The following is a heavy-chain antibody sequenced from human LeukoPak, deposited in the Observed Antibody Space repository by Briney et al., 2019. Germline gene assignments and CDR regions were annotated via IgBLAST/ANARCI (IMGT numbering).Heavy chain of an antibody. CDR1: GFTFSSYA. V-gene: IGHV3-23*01. Sequence: PGGSLRLSCAASGFTFSSYAMSWVRQAPGKGLEWVSAISGSGGSTYYADSVKGRFTISRDNSKNTLYLQMNSLRAEDTAVYYCAKALDGSSSWIAEYFQHWGQGTLVTVSS. D-gene: IGHD6-13*01. CDR2: ISGSGGST. J-gene: IGHJ1*01. CDR3: AKALDGSSSWIAEYFQH.